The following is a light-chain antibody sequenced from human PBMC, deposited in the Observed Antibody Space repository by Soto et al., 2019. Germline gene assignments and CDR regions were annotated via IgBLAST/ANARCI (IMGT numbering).Light chain of an antibody. Sequence: EKVMMQYPASLSVSRGERATLCCRASQSVRSNLAWYQQKPGQPPRLLIYDASDRATGIPARFSGSGSGTDFTLTISSLQPEDFATYYCQQYNSFPRPSGQGAKVDI. CDR2: DAS. V-gene: IGKV3D-15*02. CDR1: QSVRSN. CDR3: QQYNSFPRP. J-gene: IGKJ1*01.